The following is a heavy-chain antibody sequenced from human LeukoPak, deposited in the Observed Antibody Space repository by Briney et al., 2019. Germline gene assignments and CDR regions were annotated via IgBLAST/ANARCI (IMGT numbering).Heavy chain of an antibody. D-gene: IGHD2-21*01. V-gene: IGHV4-34*01. CDR2: INHSGST. CDR1: GGSFSGYY. J-gene: IGHJ4*02. Sequence: SETLSLTCAVYGGSFSGYYWSWIRQPPGKGLEWIGEINHSGSTNYNPSLKSRVTISVDTSKNQFSLKLSSVTAADTAVYYCASVADERSYDYWGQGTLGTVSS. CDR3: ASVADERSYDY.